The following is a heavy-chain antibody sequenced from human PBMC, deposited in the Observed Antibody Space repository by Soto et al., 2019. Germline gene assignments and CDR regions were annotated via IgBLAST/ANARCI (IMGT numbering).Heavy chain of an antibody. Sequence: SGGSLRLSCAASGFTFSNYWMHWVRQAPGKGLVWVSRINSDGSSTSYADSVKGRFTISRDNSKNALYLQMNSLRAEDTAVYYCAKDTPYDFWSGSGGYYYYMDVWGKGTTVTVSS. V-gene: IGHV3-74*01. CDR3: AKDTPYDFWSGSGGYYYYMDV. J-gene: IGHJ6*03. D-gene: IGHD3-3*01. CDR1: GFTFSNYW. CDR2: INSDGSST.